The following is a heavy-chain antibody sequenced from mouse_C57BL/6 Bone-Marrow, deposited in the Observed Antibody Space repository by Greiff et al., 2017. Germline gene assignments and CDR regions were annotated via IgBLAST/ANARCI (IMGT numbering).Heavy chain of an antibody. D-gene: IGHD2-2*01. J-gene: IGHJ3*01. CDR2: IYPGSGST. V-gene: IGHV1-55*01. Sequence: VQLQQPGAELVKPGASVKMSCKASGYTFTSYWITWVKQRPGQGLEWIGDIYPGSGSTNYNEKVKSKATLTVYTSSSAAYMQLSSLTSEDSAVYYVSKRGIYYGYAWFAYWGQGTLVTVSA. CDR1: GYTFTSYW. CDR3: SKRGIYYGYAWFAY.